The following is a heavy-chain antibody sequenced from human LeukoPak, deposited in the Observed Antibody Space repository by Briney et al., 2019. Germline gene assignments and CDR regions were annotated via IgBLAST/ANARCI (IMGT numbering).Heavy chain of an antibody. J-gene: IGHJ4*02. V-gene: IGHV1-69*13. Sequence: SVKVSCKASGGTFSSYAISWVRQAPGQGLEWMGGIIPIFGTANYAQKFQGRVTITADESTSTAYMELSSLRSEDTAVYYCARSHGRYCSGGSCLEGYFDYWGQGTLVTVSS. D-gene: IGHD2-15*01. CDR3: ARSHGRYCSGGSCLEGYFDY. CDR2: IIPIFGTA. CDR1: GGTFSSYA.